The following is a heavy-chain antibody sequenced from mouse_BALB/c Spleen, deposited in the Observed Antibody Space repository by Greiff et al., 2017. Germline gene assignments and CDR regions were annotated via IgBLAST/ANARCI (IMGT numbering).Heavy chain of an antibody. CDR3: TPLYGSSYPYCYFDV. CDR2: IYPGNSDT. J-gene: IGHJ1*01. CDR1: GYTFTSYW. V-gene: IGHV1-5*01. D-gene: IGHD1-1*01. Sequence: EVQLQQSGTVLARPGASVKMSCKASGYTFTSYWMHWVKQRPGQGLEWIGAIYPGNSDTSYNQKFKGKAKLTAVTSTSTAYMELSSLTNEDSAVYYCTPLYGSSYPYCYFDVWGAGTTVTVSS.